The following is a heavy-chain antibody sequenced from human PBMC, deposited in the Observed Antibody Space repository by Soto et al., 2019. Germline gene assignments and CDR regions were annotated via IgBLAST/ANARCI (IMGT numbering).Heavy chain of an antibody. CDR3: ARQYLDGIIAVAVFYYYGMDV. CDR2: ISYEGSNK. V-gene: IGHV3-30-3*01. Sequence: QVQLVASGGGVVQPGRSLRLSCAASGFTFSSYAMHWVRQAPGKGLVWVAVISYEGSNKYYADSVKGRFTISRDNSKHXLXPXXNSLGAGDTAVYYCARQYLDGIIAVAVFYYYGMDVWGRGTADTVSS. D-gene: IGHD6-19*01. J-gene: IGHJ6*02. CDR1: GFTFSSYA.